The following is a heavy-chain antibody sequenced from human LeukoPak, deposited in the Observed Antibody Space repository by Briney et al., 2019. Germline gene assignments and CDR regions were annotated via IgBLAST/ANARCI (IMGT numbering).Heavy chain of an antibody. CDR1: GYTFTGYY. J-gene: IGHJ3*02. CDR3: ARSSSDWYSENDAFDI. V-gene: IGHV1-2*02. Sequence: GASVKVSCKASGYTFTGYYMHWVRQAPGQGLEWMGWINPNSGGTNYAQKFQGRVTMTRDTSISTAYMELSRLRSDDTAVYYCARSSSDWYSENDAFDIWGQGTMVTVSS. D-gene: IGHD6-19*01. CDR2: INPNSGGT.